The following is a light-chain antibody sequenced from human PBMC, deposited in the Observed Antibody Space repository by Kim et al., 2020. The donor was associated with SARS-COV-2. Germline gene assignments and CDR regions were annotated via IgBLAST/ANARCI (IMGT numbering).Light chain of an antibody. V-gene: IGKV3-15*01. Sequence: EIEMTQSPATLSVSPGERATLSCRASQRVSRNLAWYQQKPGQAPRLLIYGASTRATGIPARFSGSGSGTEFTLTISSLQSEDFAVYYCQQYNNWPPYTFGQGTKLEI. CDR3: QQYNNWPPYT. CDR1: QRVSRN. CDR2: GAS. J-gene: IGKJ2*01.